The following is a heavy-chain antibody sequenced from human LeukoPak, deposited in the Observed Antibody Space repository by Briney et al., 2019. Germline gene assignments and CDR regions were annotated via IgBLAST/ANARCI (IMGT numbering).Heavy chain of an antibody. CDR1: GFTFSSYA. V-gene: IGHV3-30-3*01. J-gene: IGHJ4*02. CDR3: ASPQFTYYDSSGYTGAFDY. Sequence: GGSLRLSCAASGFTFSSYAMHWVRQAPGKGLEWVSVISYGGSGKYYADSVKGRFTISRDNSKNTLYLQMNSLRAEDTAVYYCASPQFTYYDSSGYTGAFDYWGQRTLVTVSS. CDR2: ISYGGSGK. D-gene: IGHD3-22*01.